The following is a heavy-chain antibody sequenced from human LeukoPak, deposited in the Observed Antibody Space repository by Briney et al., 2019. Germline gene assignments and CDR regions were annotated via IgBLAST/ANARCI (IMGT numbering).Heavy chain of an antibody. CDR3: ARHIGGSNWYFAFDM. CDR2: IYYSGTT. Sequence: PSETLSLTCTVSDGSISSRPYSWAWIRQPPGKGLEWIGSIYYSGTTYYNPSLKSRVIISVDTSKNQFSLKLSSVTAADTAVYYCARHIGGSNWYFAFDMWGQGTMVTVSS. D-gene: IGHD6-13*01. V-gene: IGHV4-39*01. CDR1: DGSISSRPYS. J-gene: IGHJ3*02.